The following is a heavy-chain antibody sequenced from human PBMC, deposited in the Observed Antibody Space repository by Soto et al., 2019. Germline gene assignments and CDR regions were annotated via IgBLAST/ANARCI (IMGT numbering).Heavy chain of an antibody. CDR1: APDFTNTS. D-gene: IGHD1-1*01. CDR2: INSDGSSI. J-gene: IGHJ4*02. V-gene: IGHV3-74*01. Sequence: SLRPSCPLSAPDFTNTSLHCVRLVPGKGLVWVGRINSDGSSITDADSVKGRFTISRDNAKNTVYLQLRSLRVEDTALYYCAKDRYHTIDYWGQRTPVTVSS. CDR3: AKDRYHTIDY.